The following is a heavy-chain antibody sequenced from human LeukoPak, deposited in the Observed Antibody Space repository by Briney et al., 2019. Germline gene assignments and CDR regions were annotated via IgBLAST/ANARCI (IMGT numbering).Heavy chain of an antibody. CDR3: ASEHYDFWSGYPAPMDV. D-gene: IGHD3-3*01. CDR1: GGSISSSSYY. J-gene: IGHJ6*03. CDR2: IYTSGST. V-gene: IGHV4-61*05. Sequence: SETLSLTCTVSGGSISSSSYYWGWIRQPPGKGLEWIGRIYTSGSTNYNPSLKSRVTMSVDTSKNQFSLKLSSVTAADTAVYYCASEHYDFWSGYPAPMDVWGKGTTVTVSS.